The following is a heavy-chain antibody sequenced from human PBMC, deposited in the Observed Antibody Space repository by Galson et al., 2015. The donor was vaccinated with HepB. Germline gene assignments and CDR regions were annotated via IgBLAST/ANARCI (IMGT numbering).Heavy chain of an antibody. CDR1: GYTLTELS. CDR2: FDPEDGET. CDR3: ATVSYSGSRLGDY. D-gene: IGHD1-26*01. J-gene: IGHJ4*02. Sequence: SVKVSCKVSGYTLTELSMHWVRQAPGKGLEWMGGFDPEDGETIYAQKFQGRVTMTEDTSTDTAYMELSSLRSEDTAVYYCATVSYSGSRLGDYWGQGTLVTVSS. V-gene: IGHV1-24*01.